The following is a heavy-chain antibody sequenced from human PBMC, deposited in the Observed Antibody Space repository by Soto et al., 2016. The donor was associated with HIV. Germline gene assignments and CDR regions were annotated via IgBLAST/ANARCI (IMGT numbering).Heavy chain of an antibody. Sequence: EVQLVESGGGLVQPGGSLRLSCAASGFTVSSNYMSWVRQAPGKGLEWVSVIYSGGSTYYADSVKGRFTISRDNSKNTLYLQMNSLRAEDTAVYYCARDFNGSGSYYIYGMDVWGQGTTVTVSS. CDR1: GFTVSSNY. CDR3: ARDFNGSGSYYIYGMDV. CDR2: IYSGGST. D-gene: IGHD3-10*01. J-gene: IGHJ6*02. V-gene: IGHV3-66*01.